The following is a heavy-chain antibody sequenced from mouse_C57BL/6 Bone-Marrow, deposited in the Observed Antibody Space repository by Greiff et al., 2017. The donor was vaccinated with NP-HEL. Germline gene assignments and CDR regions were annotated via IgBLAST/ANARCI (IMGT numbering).Heavy chain of an antibody. V-gene: IGHV3-8*01. CDR1: GYSITSDY. Sequence: EVQLQQSGPGLAKPSQTLSLTCSVSGYSITSDYWNWIRKIPGKKLEYMGYISYSGSTYYNTPLISRISITRDTSTYQYYLQVNSGTTEDTATYYCARAPLWLRRNYYARDYWGQGTSVTVSA. CDR2: ISYSGST. CDR3: ARAPLWLRRNYYARDY. D-gene: IGHD2-2*01. J-gene: IGHJ4*01.